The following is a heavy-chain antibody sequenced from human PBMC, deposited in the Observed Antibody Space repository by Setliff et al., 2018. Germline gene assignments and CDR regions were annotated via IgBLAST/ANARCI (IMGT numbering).Heavy chain of an antibody. CDR2: INPAGAKT. D-gene: IGHD2-2*01. CDR1: GLTFSSYA. J-gene: IGHJ6*04. Sequence: PGGSLRLSCAVSGLTFSSYAMNWVRQAPGKGLEWVSNINPAGAKTYYADSVKGRFTISRDNSKNTLYLQMNSLRAEDTAVYYCVKEFTVVVPAALALDVWGKGTTVTVSS. V-gene: IGHV3-23*01. CDR3: VKEFTVVVPAALALDV.